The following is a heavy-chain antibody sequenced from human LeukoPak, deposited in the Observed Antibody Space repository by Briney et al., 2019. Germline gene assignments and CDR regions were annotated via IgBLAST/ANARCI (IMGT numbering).Heavy chain of an antibody. Sequence: SETLSLNCTVSGGSISSHYWSWIRQPPGKGLEWIGYIYYSGSTNYNPSLKSRVTISVDTSKNQFSLKLSSVTAADTAVYYCARDTPTLDVWGKGTTVTVSA. V-gene: IGHV4-59*11. CDR3: ARDTPTLDV. CDR1: GGSISSHY. CDR2: IYYSGST. J-gene: IGHJ6*04.